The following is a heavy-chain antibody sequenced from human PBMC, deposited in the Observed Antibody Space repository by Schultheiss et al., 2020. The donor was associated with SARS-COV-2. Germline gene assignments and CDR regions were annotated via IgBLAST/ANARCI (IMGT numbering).Heavy chain of an antibody. V-gene: IGHV4-34*01. CDR3: ARDPPHTAMVEDFDY. CDR1: GGSFSGYY. J-gene: IGHJ4*02. D-gene: IGHD5-18*01. CDR2: INHSGST. Sequence: SETLSLTCTVYGGSFSGYYWSWIRQPPGKGLEWIGEINHSGSTNYNPSLKSRVTISVDTSKNQFSLKLSSVTAADTAVYYCARDPPHTAMVEDFDYWGQGTLVTVSS.